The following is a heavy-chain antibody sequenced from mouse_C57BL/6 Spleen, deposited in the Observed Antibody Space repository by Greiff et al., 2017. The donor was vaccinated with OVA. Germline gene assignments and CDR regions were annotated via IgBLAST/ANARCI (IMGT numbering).Heavy chain of an antibody. CDR3: ARGGGYDRAFAY. V-gene: IGHV5-4*01. CDR1: GFTFSSYA. D-gene: IGHD2-2*01. Sequence: VQLKESGGGLVKPGGSLKLSCAASGFTFSSYAMSWVRQTPEKRLEWVATISDGGSYTYYPDNVKGRFTISRDNAKNNLYLQMSHLKSEDTAMYYCARGGGYDRAFAYWGQGTLVTVSA. J-gene: IGHJ3*01. CDR2: ISDGGSYT.